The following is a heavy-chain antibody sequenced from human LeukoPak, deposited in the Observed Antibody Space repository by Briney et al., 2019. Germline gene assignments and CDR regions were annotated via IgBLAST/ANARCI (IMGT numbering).Heavy chain of an antibody. CDR1: SASIFSSSCY. V-gene: IGHV4-39*07. D-gene: IGHD2-15*01. Sequence: KPSETLSLTCTVSSASIFSSSCYWGWIRQPPGKGLEWIGEINHSGSTNYNPSLKSRVTISVDTSKNQFSLKLSSVTAADTAVYYCARTPYMLEIWDAFDIWGQGTMVTVSS. J-gene: IGHJ3*02. CDR3: ARTPYMLEIWDAFDI. CDR2: INHSGST.